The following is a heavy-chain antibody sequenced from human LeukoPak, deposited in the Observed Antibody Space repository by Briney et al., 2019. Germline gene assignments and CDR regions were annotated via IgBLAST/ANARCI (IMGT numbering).Heavy chain of an antibody. J-gene: IGHJ4*02. CDR3: TRGGPMVRGLTLDY. D-gene: IGHD3-10*01. Sequence: GGSLRLSCTASGFTFGDYAMSWFRQAPGKGLEWVGFIRCKAYGGTTEYAASVKGRFTISRDDSKSIAYLQMNSLKTEDTAVYYCTRGGPMVRGLTLDYWGQGTLVTVSS. CDR1: GFTFGDYA. V-gene: IGHV3-49*03. CDR2: IRCKAYGGTT.